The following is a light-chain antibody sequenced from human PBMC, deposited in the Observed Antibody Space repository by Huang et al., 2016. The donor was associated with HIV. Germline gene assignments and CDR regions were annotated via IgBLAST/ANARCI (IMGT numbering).Light chain of an antibody. J-gene: IGKJ3*01. CDR2: DAT. Sequence: LSFSRVESSSGLGRARRRISSYLSWYQQKPGEAPTLRIYDATNRATGIPARFSGTGSGTDFTLTISSLEPEDFAVYYCQQRSNWRITFGPGTRVDIK. CDR1: RRISSY. V-gene: IGKV3-11*01. CDR3: QQRSNWRIT.